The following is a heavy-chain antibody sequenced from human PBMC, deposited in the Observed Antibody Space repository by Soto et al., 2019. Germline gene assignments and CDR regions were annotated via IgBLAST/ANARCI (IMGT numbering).Heavy chain of an antibody. Sequence: GGSLRLSCAASGFTFSSYAMTWVRQAPGKGLEWVSAISGGDGSPSYADSVKGRFTISRDNSRNTLYLHMNSLRADDTAAYYCAKWHTYNYDSLAFSGFDCWGQGTQVTVPS. CDR1: GFTFSSYA. D-gene: IGHD3-16*01. V-gene: IGHV3-23*01. CDR2: ISGGDGSP. J-gene: IGHJ4*02. CDR3: AKWHTYNYDSLAFSGFDC.